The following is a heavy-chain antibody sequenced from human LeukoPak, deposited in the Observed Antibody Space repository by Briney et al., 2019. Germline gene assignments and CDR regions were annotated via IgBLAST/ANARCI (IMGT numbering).Heavy chain of an antibody. Sequence: GGSLRLSCAASGFTFSSYSMDWVRQAPGKGLEWVSSISSSSSHIYYADSVKGRFTISRGNAKNSLYLQMNSLRAEDTAVYYCARKVGRNFDYWGQGTLVTVSS. V-gene: IGHV3-21*01. CDR2: ISSSSSHI. CDR3: ARKVGRNFDY. D-gene: IGHD2-2*01. CDR1: GFTFSSYS. J-gene: IGHJ4*02.